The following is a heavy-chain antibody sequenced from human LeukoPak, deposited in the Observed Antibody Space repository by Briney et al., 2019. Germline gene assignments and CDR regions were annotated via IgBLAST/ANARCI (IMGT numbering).Heavy chain of an antibody. J-gene: IGHJ4*02. CDR3: ARDGSGYDSSGYQRRPFDY. CDR2: IYSGGST. D-gene: IGHD3-22*01. CDR1: GFTVSSNY. Sequence: AGGSLRLSCAASGFTVSSNYMGWVRQAPGKGLEWVSVIYSGGSTYYADSVKGRFTISRDNSKNTLYLQMNSLRAEDTAVYYCARDGSGYDSSGYQRRPFDYWGQGTLVTVSS. V-gene: IGHV3-66*01.